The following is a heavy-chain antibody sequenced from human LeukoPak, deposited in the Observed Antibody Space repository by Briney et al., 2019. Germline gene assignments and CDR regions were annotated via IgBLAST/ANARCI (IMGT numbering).Heavy chain of an antibody. D-gene: IGHD2-21*01. V-gene: IGHV4-34*01. J-gene: IGHJ6*03. CDR3: ARHIKYYYYMDV. Sequence: SETLSLTCAIYSESFSGYFWSWIRQPPGKGLEWIGEINYSGSTNYNPSLKSRVTISVDTSKNQFSLKLSSVTAADTAVYYCARHIKYYYYMDVWGKGTTVTVSS. CDR1: SESFSGYF. CDR2: INYSGST.